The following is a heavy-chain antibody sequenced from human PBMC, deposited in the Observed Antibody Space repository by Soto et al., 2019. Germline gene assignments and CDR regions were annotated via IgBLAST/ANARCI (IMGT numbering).Heavy chain of an antibody. CDR2: INYDGYS. Sequence: QVQLQESGPGLVKPSETLSLTCTVSGGSITNYYCSWFRQPPGKGLEWIGYINYDGYSAYNLSLKRRVTLSRDASMTQFSLMLESVTATDTAVYYCARHGFGPLHGLVDVWGPGTTVIVSS. V-gene: IGHV4-59*08. D-gene: IGHD3-10*01. CDR1: GGSITNYY. J-gene: IGHJ6*02. CDR3: ARHGFGPLHGLVDV.